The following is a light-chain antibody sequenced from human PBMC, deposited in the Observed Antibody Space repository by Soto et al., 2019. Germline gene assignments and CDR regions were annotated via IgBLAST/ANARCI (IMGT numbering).Light chain of an antibody. CDR3: QSADSSGTYV. J-gene: IGLJ1*01. Sequence: SYELTQPPSVSVSPGQTARITCSGDVLPKQYAYWYQQKPGQAPVLVIYKDSERPSGIPERFSGSSSGTTVTLTISGVQAEDEADYYCQSADSSGTYVFGTGTKLIVL. CDR1: VLPKQY. V-gene: IGLV3-25*02. CDR2: KDS.